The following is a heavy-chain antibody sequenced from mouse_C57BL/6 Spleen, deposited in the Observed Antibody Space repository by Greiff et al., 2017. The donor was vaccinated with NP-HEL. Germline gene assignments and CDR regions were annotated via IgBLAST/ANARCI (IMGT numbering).Heavy chain of an antibody. CDR1: GYAFSSYW. V-gene: IGHV1-80*01. J-gene: IGHJ2*01. CDR3: ARTLRFVPGYFDY. D-gene: IGHD1-1*01. CDR2: IYPGDGDT. Sequence: QVQLKQSGAELVKPGASVKISCKASGYAFSSYWMNWVKQRPGKGLEWIGQIYPGDGDTNYNGKFKGKATLTADKSSSTAYMQLSSLTSEDSAVYFCARTLRFVPGYFDYWGQGTTLTVSS.